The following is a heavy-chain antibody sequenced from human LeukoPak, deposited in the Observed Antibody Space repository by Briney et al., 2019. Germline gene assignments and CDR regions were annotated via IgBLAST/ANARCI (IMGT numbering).Heavy chain of an antibody. Sequence: ASVKVSCKASGYTFTGYYMHWVRQAPGQGLEWMGIINPSGGSTSYAQKFQGRVTMTRDMPTSTVYMELSSLRSEDTAVYYCARVQREYYDKVIDYWGQGTLVTVSS. CDR2: INPSGGST. CDR1: GYTFTGYY. J-gene: IGHJ4*02. CDR3: ARVQREYYDKVIDY. V-gene: IGHV1-46*01. D-gene: IGHD3-9*01.